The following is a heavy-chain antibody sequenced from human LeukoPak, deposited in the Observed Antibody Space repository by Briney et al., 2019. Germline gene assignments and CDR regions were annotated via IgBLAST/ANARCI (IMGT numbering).Heavy chain of an antibody. J-gene: IGHJ6*04. CDR2: IIPIFGTA. CDR1: GGTFSSYA. V-gene: IGHV1-69*13. Sequence: ASVKVSFKASGGTFSSYAISWVRQAPGQGLEWMGGIIPIFGTANYAQKFQGRVTITADESTSTAYMELSSLRSEDTAVYYCARAGGDDILTGYPYYYGMDVWGKGTTVTVSS. CDR3: ARAGGDDILTGYPYYYGMDV. D-gene: IGHD3-9*01.